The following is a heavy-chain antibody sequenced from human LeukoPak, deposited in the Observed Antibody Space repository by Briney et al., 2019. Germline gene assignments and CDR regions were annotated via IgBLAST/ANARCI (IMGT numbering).Heavy chain of an antibody. V-gene: IGHV4-39*01. Sequence: SETLSLTCTVSGGSISGSSYYWGWIRQPPGKGLEWIGSIYYSGSTYYNPSLKSRVTISVDTSKNQFSLKLSSVTAADTAVYYCARHSSSWYDEYFQHWGQGTLVTVSS. CDR2: IYYSGST. J-gene: IGHJ1*01. D-gene: IGHD6-13*01. CDR3: ARHSSSWYDEYFQH. CDR1: GGSISGSSYY.